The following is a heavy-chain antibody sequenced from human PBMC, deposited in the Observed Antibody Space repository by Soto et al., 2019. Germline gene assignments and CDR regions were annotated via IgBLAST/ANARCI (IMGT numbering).Heavy chain of an antibody. V-gene: IGHV3-53*01. CDR1: GFTVSSNY. CDR3: ARDRSADRLVQYFQH. J-gene: IGHJ1*01. CDR2: IYSGGST. Sequence: GGSLRLSCAASGFTVSSNYMSWVRQAPGKGLEWVSVIYSGGSTYYADSVKGRFTISRDNSKNTLYLQMNSLRAEDTAVYYCARDRSADRLVQYFQHWGPGTLVTVSS. D-gene: IGHD6-19*01.